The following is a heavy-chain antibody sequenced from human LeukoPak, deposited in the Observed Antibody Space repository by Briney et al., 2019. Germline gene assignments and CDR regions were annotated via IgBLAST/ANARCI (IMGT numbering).Heavy chain of an antibody. Sequence: GGTLRLSCAASGFTFSSYGMSWVRQAPGKGLEWVSAISGSGGSTYYADSVKGRFTISRDNSKNTLYLQMNSLRAEDTAVYYRAKGLGWDPIVVVTYFDFWGQGTLVTVSS. D-gene: IGHD3-22*01. CDR1: GFTFSSYG. CDR2: ISGSGGST. CDR3: AKGLGWDPIVVVTYFDF. J-gene: IGHJ4*02. V-gene: IGHV3-23*01.